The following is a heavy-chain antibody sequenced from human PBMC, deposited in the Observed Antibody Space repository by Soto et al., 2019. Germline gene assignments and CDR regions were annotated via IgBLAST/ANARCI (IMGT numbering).Heavy chain of an antibody. CDR1: GFTVSSNY. V-gene: IGHV3-66*01. CDR2: SYSGGST. D-gene: IGHD5-18*01. CDR3: ARERGYSYGFPGYGMDV. Sequence: EVQLVESGGGLVQPGGSLRLSCAASGFTVSSNYMSWVRQAPGKGLEWVSVSYSGGSTYYADSVKGRFTISRDNSKNTLYRQMNSLRADDTAVYYCARERGYSYGFPGYGMDVWGQGTTVTVSS. J-gene: IGHJ6*02.